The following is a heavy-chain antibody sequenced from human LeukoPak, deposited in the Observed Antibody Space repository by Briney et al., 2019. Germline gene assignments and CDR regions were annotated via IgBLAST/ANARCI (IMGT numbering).Heavy chain of an antibody. Sequence: PSETLSLTCSVSDDSMTSSDNYWNWIRQSPGKGLEWIGYITGRGNTIYNPSLQSRLTMSLDTSNNKFSLKLSSVTAADTAVYYCARGDYGTFDYWGQGTLVTVSS. D-gene: IGHD4-17*01. CDR2: ITGRGNT. J-gene: IGHJ4*02. CDR3: ARGDYGTFDY. CDR1: DDSMTSSDNY. V-gene: IGHV4-30-4*01.